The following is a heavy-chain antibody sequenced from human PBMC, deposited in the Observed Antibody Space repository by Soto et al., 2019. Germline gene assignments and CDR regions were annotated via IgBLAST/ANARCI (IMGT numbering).Heavy chain of an antibody. J-gene: IGHJ4*02. CDR1: GFTFSSYG. V-gene: IGHV3-30*18. CDR2: ISYDGSNK. Sequence: QVQLVESGGGVVQPGRSLRLSCAASGFTFSSYGMHWVRQAPGKGLEWAAVISYDGSNKYYADSVKGRFTISRDNPKNTLYLQMNSLRGAEDTAVYYCAKDSGGGFGAVAREHFDYWGQGTLVTVSS. D-gene: IGHD6-19*01. CDR3: AKDSGGGFGAVAREHFDY.